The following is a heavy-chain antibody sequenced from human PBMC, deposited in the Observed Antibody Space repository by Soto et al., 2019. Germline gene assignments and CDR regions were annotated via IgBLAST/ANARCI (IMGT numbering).Heavy chain of an antibody. CDR3: ARDRDIVVVPAADYYYYMDV. D-gene: IGHD2-2*01. CDR2: TYYRSKWYN. J-gene: IGHJ6*03. Sequence: QSQTLSLTCAISGDSVSSNSAAWNWIRQSPSRGLEWLGRTYYRSKWYNDYAVSVKSRITINPDTSKNQFSLQLNSVTPEDTAVYYCARDRDIVVVPAADYYYYMDVWGKGTTVTVSS. CDR1: GDSVSSNSAA. V-gene: IGHV6-1*01.